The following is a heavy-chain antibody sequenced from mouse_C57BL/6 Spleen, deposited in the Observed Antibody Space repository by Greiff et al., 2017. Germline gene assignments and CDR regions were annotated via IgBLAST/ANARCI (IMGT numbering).Heavy chain of an antibody. CDR2: ILPGSGST. CDR1: GYTFTGYW. D-gene: IGHD1-1*01. CDR3: ITTVVAPYLDY. J-gene: IGHJ2*01. Sequence: VQLQQSGAELMKPGASVKLSCKATGYTFTGYWIEWVKQRPGHGLEGIGVILPGSGSTNYNEKFKGKATLTADTSSNTAYMQLSSLTTEYSDISYCITTVVAPYLDYWGQGTTLTVSS. V-gene: IGHV1-9*01.